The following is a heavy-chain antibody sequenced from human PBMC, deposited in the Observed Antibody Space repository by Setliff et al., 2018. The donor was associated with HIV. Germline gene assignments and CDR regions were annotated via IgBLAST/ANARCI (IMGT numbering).Heavy chain of an antibody. J-gene: IGHJ3*02. Sequence: ASVKVSCKASGYTFTSYAMHWVRQAPGQRLEWMGWINAGNGNTKYSQKFQGRVTITRDTSASTAYMELRSLRFDDTAVYYCATDAYHDFLTGPTPGAFDIWGQGTVVTVSS. CDR2: INAGNGNT. CDR3: ATDAYHDFLTGPTPGAFDI. CDR1: GYTFTSYA. V-gene: IGHV1-3*01. D-gene: IGHD3-9*01.